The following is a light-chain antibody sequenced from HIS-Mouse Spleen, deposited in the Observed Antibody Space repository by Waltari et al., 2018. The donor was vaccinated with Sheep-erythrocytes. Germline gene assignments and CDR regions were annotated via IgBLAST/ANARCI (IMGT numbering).Light chain of an antibody. V-gene: IGLV2-23*01. CDR3: CSYAGSSTLG. J-gene: IGLJ2*01. Sequence: QSALTQPASVSGSPGQSITISCTGTSSDVGSYNLVSWYQQHPGKAPNLMIYEGSKRPSGVSNRFSGSKSGSPASLTLSGLQAEDEADYYCCSYAGSSTLGFGGGTKLTVL. CDR2: EGS. CDR1: SSDVGSYNL.